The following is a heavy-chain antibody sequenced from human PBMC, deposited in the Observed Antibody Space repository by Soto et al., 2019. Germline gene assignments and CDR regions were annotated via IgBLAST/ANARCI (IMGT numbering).Heavy chain of an antibody. D-gene: IGHD2-15*01. V-gene: IGHV1-46*01. Sequence: QVQLVQSGAEVKKPGASVKVSCKASGYTFTSYYMHWVRQAPGQGLEWMGIINPSGGSTSYAQKFQGRVTMTRDTSTSTVYVELSSLRSEDTAVYYCARDGPDCSGGSCYSRNNWFDPWGQGTLVTVSS. J-gene: IGHJ5*02. CDR2: INPSGGST. CDR3: ARDGPDCSGGSCYSRNNWFDP. CDR1: GYTFTSYY.